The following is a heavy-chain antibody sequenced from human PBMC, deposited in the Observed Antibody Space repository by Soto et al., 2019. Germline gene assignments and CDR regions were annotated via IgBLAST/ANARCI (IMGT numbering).Heavy chain of an antibody. CDR1: GFIFKMYC. CDR3: TRGPRPISTGTGAY. Sequence: XESLSLSCAASGFIFKMYCMHWVRQSPGKGLVWISRIYNDGTYSDYADSVRGRFTISRDNVNDTLYLQMNNLRAEDSGLYYCTRGPRPISTGTGAYWGQGTQVTVSS. CDR2: IYNDGTYS. V-gene: IGHV3-74*01. D-gene: IGHD3-10*01. J-gene: IGHJ4*02.